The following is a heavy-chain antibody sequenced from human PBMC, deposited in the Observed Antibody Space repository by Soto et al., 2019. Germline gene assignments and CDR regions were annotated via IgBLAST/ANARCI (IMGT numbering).Heavy chain of an antibody. D-gene: IGHD3-3*01. Sequence: GGSLRVSCAAAGVTFSSYAMSWVRQAPGKGLEWVSAISGSGGSTYYADSVKGRFTISRDNSKNTLYLQMNSLRAEDTAVYYCAKDIPDYDFWSGSLDYWGQGTLVTVSS. CDR3: AKDIPDYDFWSGSLDY. CDR2: ISGSGGST. J-gene: IGHJ4*02. V-gene: IGHV3-23*01. CDR1: GVTFSSYA.